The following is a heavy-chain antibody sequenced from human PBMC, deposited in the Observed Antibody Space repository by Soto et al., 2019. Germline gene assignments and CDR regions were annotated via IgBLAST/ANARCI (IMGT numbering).Heavy chain of an antibody. V-gene: IGHV3-11*01. CDR2: ISSSGSPA. D-gene: IGHD1-7*01. CDR1: GFTFSNYY. Sequence: QVQLVESGGGLVKPGGSLRLSCAASGFTFSNYYLTWIRQAPGKGLEWISYISSSGSPAYYADSVKGRFTISRDNAKNSLYLQMNSLRAEDTAVYYCARAINWNYYFDYWGQGTLVTVSS. J-gene: IGHJ4*02. CDR3: ARAINWNYYFDY.